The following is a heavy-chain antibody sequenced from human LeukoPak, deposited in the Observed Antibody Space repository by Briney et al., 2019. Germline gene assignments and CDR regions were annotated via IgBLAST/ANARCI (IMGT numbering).Heavy chain of an antibody. J-gene: IGHJ5*02. V-gene: IGHV3-7*01. CDR3: ARDPRTYYYGSGSNTWFDP. Sequence: PGGSLRLSCAASGFTFSSYWMSWVRQAPGKGLEWVANIKQDGSEKYYVDSVKGRFTISRDNAKNSLYLQMNSLRAEDTAVYYCARDPRTYYYGSGSNTWFDPWGQGTLVTVSS. CDR1: GFTFSSYW. CDR2: IKQDGSEK. D-gene: IGHD3-10*01.